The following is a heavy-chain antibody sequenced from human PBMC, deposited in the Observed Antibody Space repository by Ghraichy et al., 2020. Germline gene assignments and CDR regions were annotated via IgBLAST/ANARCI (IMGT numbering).Heavy chain of an antibody. D-gene: IGHD2-2*01. V-gene: IGHV4-34*01. CDR2: INHSGST. CDR1: GGSFSGYY. J-gene: IGHJ6*02. CDR3: ARGYIVVVPAAMWYYYGMDV. Sequence: SETLSLTCAVYGGSFSGYYWSWIRQPPGKGLEWIGEINHSGSTNYNPSLKSRVTISVDTSKNQFSLKLSSVTAADTAVYYCARGYIVVVPAAMWYYYGMDVWGQGTTVTVSS.